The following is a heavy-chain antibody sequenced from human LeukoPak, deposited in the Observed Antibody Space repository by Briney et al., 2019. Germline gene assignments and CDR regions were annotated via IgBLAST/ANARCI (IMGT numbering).Heavy chain of an antibody. J-gene: IGHJ4*02. D-gene: IGHD3-22*01. Sequence: QSGGSLRLSCAASGFTFSSYAMSWVRQAPGKGLEWVSAISGSGGSTYYADSVKGRFTISRDNSKNTLYLQMNSLRAEDTAVYYCAKDLERHYYYDSSTLDYWGQGTLVTVSS. CDR3: AKDLERHYYYDSSTLDY. CDR1: GFTFSSYA. CDR2: ISGSGGST. V-gene: IGHV3-23*01.